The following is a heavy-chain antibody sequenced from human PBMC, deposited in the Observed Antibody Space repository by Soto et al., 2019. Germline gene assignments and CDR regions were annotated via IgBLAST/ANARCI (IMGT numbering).Heavy chain of an antibody. J-gene: IGHJ6*03. V-gene: IGHV5-51*01. CDR3: AMSPFGYNMDV. D-gene: IGHD3-16*01. Sequence: GESRKISCKASGHTFTTSSIAWLRRMPGKGLEWMAITHPGDSGTTYSPSFQGQVTITADKSINTAYLQWSSLKASDTAIYYCAMSPFGYNMDVWGQGTTVAVSS. CDR2: THPGDSGT. CDR1: GHTFTTSS.